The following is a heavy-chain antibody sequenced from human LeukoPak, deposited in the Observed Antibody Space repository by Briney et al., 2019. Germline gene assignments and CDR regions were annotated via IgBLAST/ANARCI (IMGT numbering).Heavy chain of an antibody. CDR3: ARQRPGSGSYYDAFDI. CDR2: IYPGDSDT. Sequence: GASLQISCKGSGSIFTSYWIGWGRPLRGKGLEWMGIIYPGDSDTRYSPSFQGQVTISADKSISTAYLQWSSLKASDTAMYYCARQRPGSGSYYDAFDIWGQGTMVTVSS. D-gene: IGHD3-10*01. J-gene: IGHJ3*02. V-gene: IGHV5-51*01. CDR1: GSIFTSYW.